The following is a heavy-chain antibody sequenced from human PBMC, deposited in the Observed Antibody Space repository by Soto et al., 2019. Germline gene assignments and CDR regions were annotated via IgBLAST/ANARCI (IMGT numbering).Heavy chain of an antibody. CDR1: GFTFSSYG. J-gene: IGHJ6*03. V-gene: IGHV3-33*01. D-gene: IGHD4-17*01. CDR3: ARDCLTVTRYCYYYMDV. CDR2: IWYDGSNK. Sequence: QVQLVESGGGVVQPGRSLRLSCAASGFTFSSYGMHWVRQAPGKGLEWVAVIWYDGSNKYYADSVKGRFTISRENSKNTLYLQMNSLRAEDAAVYYCARDCLTVTRYCYYYMDVWGKGTTVTVSS.